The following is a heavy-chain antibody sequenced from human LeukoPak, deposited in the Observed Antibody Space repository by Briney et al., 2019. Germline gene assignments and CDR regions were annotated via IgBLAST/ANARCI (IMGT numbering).Heavy chain of an antibody. D-gene: IGHD4/OR15-4a*01. Sequence: GGSLRLSCIASGFNFRDNTMHWVRQAPGKGLEWVSSISSRSTYINYGDSLKGRCTISRDNARNSLHLQIDSLRDEDTAVYYCATTLLGVLSQSYWGQGTLLSVSS. CDR1: GFNFRDNT. CDR2: ISSRSTYI. CDR3: ATTLLGVLSQSY. J-gene: IGHJ4*02. V-gene: IGHV3-21*01.